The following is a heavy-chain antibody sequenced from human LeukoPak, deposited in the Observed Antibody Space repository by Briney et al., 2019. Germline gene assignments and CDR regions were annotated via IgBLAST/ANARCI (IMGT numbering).Heavy chain of an antibody. CDR1: GFTFTTYA. V-gene: IGHV3-30*04. CDR2: VSFDGTTK. J-gene: IGHJ6*03. Sequence: SGGSLRLSCAASGFTFTTYAFHWVRLAPVKGLEWVATVSFDGTTKSYADPVKGRFTMSRVSSKNTLYLQMNSLRPEDTAVYFCARDQTVGTTIAYYMDLWGKGTTVTVSS. CDR3: ARDQTVGTTIAYYMDL. D-gene: IGHD4-23*01.